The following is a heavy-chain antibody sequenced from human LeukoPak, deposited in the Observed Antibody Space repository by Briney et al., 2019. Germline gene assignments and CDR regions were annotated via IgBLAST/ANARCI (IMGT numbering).Heavy chain of an antibody. Sequence: ASVKVSCKASGYTFTDYYRHWVRQAPGQGLEWVGWINPNNGGTNYAQKFQGRVTITADKSTSTAYMELSSLRSEDTAVYYCARVVPQDGYNLPYYYYGMDVWGQGTTVTVSS. D-gene: IGHD5-24*01. CDR3: ARVVPQDGYNLPYYYYGMDV. CDR2: INPNNGGT. V-gene: IGHV1-2*02. J-gene: IGHJ6*02. CDR1: GYTFTDYY.